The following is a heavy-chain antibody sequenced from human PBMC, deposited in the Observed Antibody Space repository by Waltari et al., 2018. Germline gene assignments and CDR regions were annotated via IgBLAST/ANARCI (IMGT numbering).Heavy chain of an antibody. D-gene: IGHD3-22*01. V-gene: IGHV3-33*01. CDR2: LWYDGSNK. Sequence: QVQLVESGGGVVQPGRSLRLPCAASGLPFSSYGMHWVRQAPGKGLEWVAVLWYDGSNKYYADSVKGRFTISRDNSKNTLYLQMNSLRAEDTAVYYCARPYYYDSSGYYFDYWGQGTLVTVSS. CDR3: ARPYYYDSSGYYFDY. J-gene: IGHJ4*02. CDR1: GLPFSSYG.